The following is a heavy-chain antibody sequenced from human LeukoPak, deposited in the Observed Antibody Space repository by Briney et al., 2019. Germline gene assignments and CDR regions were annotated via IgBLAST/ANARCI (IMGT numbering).Heavy chain of an antibody. CDR3: AKVQGHCSGGSCYSRDGYMDV. J-gene: IGHJ6*03. CDR2: IYYSGST. D-gene: IGHD2-15*01. V-gene: IGHV4-39*07. Sequence: PSETLSLTCTVSGGSISSSSYYWGWIRQPPGKGLEWIGSIYYSGSTYYNPSLKSRVTISVDTSKNQFSLKLSSVTAADTAVYYCAKVQGHCSGGSCYSRDGYMDVWGKGTTVTISS. CDR1: GGSISSSSYY.